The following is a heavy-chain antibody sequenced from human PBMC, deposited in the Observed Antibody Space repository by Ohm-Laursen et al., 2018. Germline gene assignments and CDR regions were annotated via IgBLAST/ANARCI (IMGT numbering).Heavy chain of an antibody. D-gene: IGHD6-13*01. CDR3: AKGAYSSNLFDY. CDR1: GFTFSSYG. J-gene: IGHJ4*02. CDR2: ISYDGSNK. V-gene: IGHV3-30*18. Sequence: SLRLSCAASGFTFSSYGMHWVRQAPGKGLEWVAVISYDGSNKYYADSVKGRFTISRDNSKNTLYLQMNSLRAEDTALYYCAKGAYSSNLFDYWGQGTLVTVSS.